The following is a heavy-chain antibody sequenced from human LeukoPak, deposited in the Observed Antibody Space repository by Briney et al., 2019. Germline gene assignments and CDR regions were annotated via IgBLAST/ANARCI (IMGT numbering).Heavy chain of an antibody. CDR2: IIPILGIA. CDR3: ARDQGEGYNFDY. J-gene: IGHJ4*02. CDR1: GGTFSSYA. Sequence: SVTVSFTASGGTFSSYAISRVRQAPGQGLEWMGRIIPILGIANYAQKFQGRVTITADKSTSTAYMELSSLRSEDTAVYYCARDQGEGYNFDYWGQGTLVTVSS. V-gene: IGHV1-69*04. D-gene: IGHD5-24*01.